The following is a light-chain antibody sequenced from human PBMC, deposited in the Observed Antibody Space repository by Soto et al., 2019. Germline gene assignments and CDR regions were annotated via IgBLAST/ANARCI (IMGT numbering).Light chain of an antibody. CDR3: QHYQGGHPIA. Sequence: EVVLTPSPDTLSFSPGETATLSCGASQSVSARLAWYKHKPGQPPRLLISDVFNRASGVAERFSGSGSETDFTLIIRRLEPEDSALYYCQHYQGGHPIAFGQGTRLEI. J-gene: IGKJ5*01. CDR1: QSVSAR. CDR2: DVF. V-gene: IGKV3-20*01.